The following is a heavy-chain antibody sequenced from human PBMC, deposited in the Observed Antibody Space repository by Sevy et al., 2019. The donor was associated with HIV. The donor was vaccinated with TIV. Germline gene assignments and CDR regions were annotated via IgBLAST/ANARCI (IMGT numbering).Heavy chain of an antibody. V-gene: IGHV3-30*18. CDR2: ISKNGDYK. CDR3: AKDSGYSFGWYARFDP. J-gene: IGHJ5*02. Sequence: GGSLRLSCAGSGFSFSTNGMHWVRQAPGKGLDWVAVISKNGDYKYNADSVKGRFTISRDNSKNTLFLQMNSLRTEDTALYYCAKDSGYSFGWYARFDPWGQGTLVTVSS. D-gene: IGHD5-12*01. CDR1: GFSFSTNG.